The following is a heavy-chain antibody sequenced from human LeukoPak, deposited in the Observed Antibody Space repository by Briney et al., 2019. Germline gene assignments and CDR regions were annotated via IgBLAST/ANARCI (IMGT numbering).Heavy chain of an antibody. V-gene: IGHV3-30*02. CDR1: GFTFSSYG. CDR2: IRYDGSNK. D-gene: IGHD2-21*02. CDR3: AHIAYCGGDCYSAWGAFDI. Sequence: GGSLRLSCAASGFTFSSYGMHWVRQAPGKGLEWVAFIRYDGSNKYYADSVKGRFTISRDNSKNTLYLQMNSLRAEDTAVYYCAHIAYCGGDCYSAWGAFDIWGQGTMVTVSS. J-gene: IGHJ3*02.